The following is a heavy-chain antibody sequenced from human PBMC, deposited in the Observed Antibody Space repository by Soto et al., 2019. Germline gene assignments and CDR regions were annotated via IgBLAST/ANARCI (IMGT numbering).Heavy chain of an antibody. CDR3: AKAPRGGVIITTCEAQTES. J-gene: IGHJ4*02. Sequence: ASVKVSCKASGYTFTSYYIHWVRQAPGQGLEWMGIINPDCGSTRYAQNFQGRVTMTRDTSTSTVYMELRSLRSEDKAVYYCAKAPRGGVIITTCEAQTESWGQGTLVTVSS. V-gene: IGHV1-46*01. D-gene: IGHD3-16*02. CDR2: INPDCGST. CDR1: GYTFTSYY.